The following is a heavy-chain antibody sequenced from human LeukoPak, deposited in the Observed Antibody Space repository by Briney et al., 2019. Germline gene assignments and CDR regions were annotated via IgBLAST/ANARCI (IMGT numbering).Heavy chain of an antibody. CDR1: GGSISSGGYY. D-gene: IGHD6-13*01. V-gene: IGHV4-61*02. CDR2: IYTSGST. J-gene: IGHJ6*03. Sequence: PSQTLSLTCTVSGGSISSGGYYWSWIRQPAGKGLEWIGRIYTSGSTNYNPSLKSRVTISVDTSKNQFSLKLSSVTAADTAVYYCARAEYSSSTGGYYYYYMDVWGKGTTVTISS. CDR3: ARAEYSSSTGGYYYYYMDV.